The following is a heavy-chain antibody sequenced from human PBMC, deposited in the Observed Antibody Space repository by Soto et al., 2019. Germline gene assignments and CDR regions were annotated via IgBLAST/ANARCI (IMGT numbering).Heavy chain of an antibody. D-gene: IGHD5-18*01. V-gene: IGHV4-59*01. Sequence: XGTLSLTVSVSGGSIRSYYWSWIRQSPEKGLEWIGYFYHSGNSNYNPSLKSRVTISVDTSKNQLSLSLRSVTAADTAVYFCARISSVDPYGYVNGGLDVWGQGTTVTVSS. CDR2: FYHSGNS. J-gene: IGHJ6*02. CDR3: ARISSVDPYGYVNGGLDV. CDR1: GGSIRSYY.